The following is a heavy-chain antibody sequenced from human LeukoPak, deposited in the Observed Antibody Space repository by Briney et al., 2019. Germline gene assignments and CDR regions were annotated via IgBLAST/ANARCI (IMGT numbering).Heavy chain of an antibody. CDR1: GYTFTGYY. Sequence: GASVEVSCKASGYTFTGYYMHWVRQAPGQGLEWRGWINPNSGGTNYAQKFQGRVTMTRDTSISTAYMELSRLRSDDTAVYYCARAAVPGSTTRFDYWGQGTLVTVSS. V-gene: IGHV1-2*02. J-gene: IGHJ4*02. CDR2: INPNSGGT. D-gene: IGHD6-19*01. CDR3: ARAAVPGSTTRFDY.